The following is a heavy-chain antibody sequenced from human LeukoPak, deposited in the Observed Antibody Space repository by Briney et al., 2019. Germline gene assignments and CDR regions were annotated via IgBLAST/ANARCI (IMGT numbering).Heavy chain of an antibody. Sequence: SETLSLTCTVSGGSISSYYWSWIRQPPGKGLEWIGYIYYSGSTNYNPSFKSRVTISVDTSKNQFSLKLSSATAADTAVYYCARRKGLGAVHYADAFDIWGQGTMVTVSS. J-gene: IGHJ3*02. D-gene: IGHD1-26*01. V-gene: IGHV4-59*08. CDR2: IYYSGST. CDR1: GGSISSYY. CDR3: ARRKGLGAVHYADAFDI.